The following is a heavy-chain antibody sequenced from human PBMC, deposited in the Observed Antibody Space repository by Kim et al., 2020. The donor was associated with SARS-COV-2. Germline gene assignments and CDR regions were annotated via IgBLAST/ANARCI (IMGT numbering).Heavy chain of an antibody. CDR2: TFYRSKWST. V-gene: IGHV6-1*01. CDR1: GDSVSSISAT. Sequence: SQTLSLTCAISGDSVSSISATWNWIRQSPSRSLEWLGRTFYRSKWSTDYALSVRSRITINSDASKNQFSLQLNSVTPEDTAVYYCARRSSLSGSFDSWGQGTLVTVSS. D-gene: IGHD1-1*01. CDR3: ARRSSLSGSFDS. J-gene: IGHJ4*02.